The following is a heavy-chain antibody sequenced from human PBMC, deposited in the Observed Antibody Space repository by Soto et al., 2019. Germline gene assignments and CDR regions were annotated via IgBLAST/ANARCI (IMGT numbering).Heavy chain of an antibody. CDR2: IIPILGIA. CDR3: ARGGNYYYGMDV. D-gene: IGHD3-16*01. J-gene: IGHJ6*02. CDR1: GGTFSSYT. Sequence: QVQLVQSGAEVKKPGSSVKVSCKASGGTFSSYTISWVRQAPGQGLEWMGRIIPILGIANYAQKFQGRVTITADKSTSTAYKELSSLRCEDTAVYYCARGGNYYYGMDVWGQGTTVTVSS. V-gene: IGHV1-69*02.